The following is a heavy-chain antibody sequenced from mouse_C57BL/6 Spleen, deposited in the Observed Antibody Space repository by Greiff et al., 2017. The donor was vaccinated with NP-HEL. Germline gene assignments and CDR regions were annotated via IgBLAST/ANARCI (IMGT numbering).Heavy chain of an antibody. J-gene: IGHJ4*01. V-gene: IGHV5-4*03. Sequence: EVKVVESGGGLVKPGGSLKLSCAASGFTFSSYAMSWVRQTPEKRLEWVATISDGGSYTYYPDNVKGRFTISRDNAKNNLYLQMSHLKSEDTAMYYCATMVTAYAMEDWGQGTSVTAAS. D-gene: IGHD2-1*01. CDR2: ISDGGSYT. CDR3: ATMVTAYAMED. CDR1: GFTFSSYA.